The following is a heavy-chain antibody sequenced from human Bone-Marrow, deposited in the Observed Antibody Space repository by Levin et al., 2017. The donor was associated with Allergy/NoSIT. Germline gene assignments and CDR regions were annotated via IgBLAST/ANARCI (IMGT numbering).Heavy chain of an antibody. D-gene: IGHD2-2*01. CDR2: ISYDGSNK. V-gene: IGHV3-30*04. Sequence: GGSLRLSCAASGFTFSSYAMHWVRQAPGKGLEWVAVISYDGSNKYYADSVKGRFTISRDNSKNTLYLQMNSLRAEDTAVYYCARDKMVVPAAMKLPDYYYGMDVWGQGTTVTVSS. J-gene: IGHJ6*02. CDR3: ARDKMVVPAAMKLPDYYYGMDV. CDR1: GFTFSSYA.